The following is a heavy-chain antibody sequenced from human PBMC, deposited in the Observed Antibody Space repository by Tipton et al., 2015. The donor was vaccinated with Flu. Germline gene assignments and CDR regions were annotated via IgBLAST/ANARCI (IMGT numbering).Heavy chain of an antibody. Sequence: SLRLSCATSGFTFSHYWMNWVRQAPGKGLEWVANINQDGSEKHYVESVKGRFTISRDNAKNSLYLQMNSLIAEDTAVYYCATQIAPDGNVYYYYGMDVWGRGTTVTVSS. J-gene: IGHJ6*02. CDR1: GFTFSHYW. V-gene: IGHV3-7*01. CDR3: ATQIAPDGNVYYYYGMDV. D-gene: IGHD3-16*01. CDR2: INQDGSEK.